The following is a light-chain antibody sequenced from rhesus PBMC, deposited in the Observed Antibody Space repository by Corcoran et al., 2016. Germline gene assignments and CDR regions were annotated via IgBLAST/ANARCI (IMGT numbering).Light chain of an antibody. V-gene: IGKV1-21*01. J-gene: IGKJ1*01. CDR3: QQRNSYPRT. Sequence: DIQMTQSPSSLSASVGDRVTITCQPSQGISSWLAWYQQKPGKAPKLLFFGASSLQSGVPSRFSGSGSWTDFTLTISSLQPEEFATYYCQQRNSYPRTFGQGTKVEVK. CDR1: QGISSW. CDR2: GAS.